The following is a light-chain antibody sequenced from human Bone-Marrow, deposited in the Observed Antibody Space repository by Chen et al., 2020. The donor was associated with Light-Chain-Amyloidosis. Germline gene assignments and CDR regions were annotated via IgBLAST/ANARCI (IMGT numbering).Light chain of an antibody. V-gene: IGLV2-14*01. J-gene: IGLJ1*01. CDR2: EVN. CDR1: SSDVGGDNH. Sequence: QSALTQPASVSGSPGQSITISCTGTSSDVGGDNHVSWYQQHPDKAHKLMIDEVNNRPSWVPDRFSGSKSDNTASLTISGLQTEDEADYFCSSYTITNTLGFGSGTRVTVL. CDR3: SSYTITNTLG.